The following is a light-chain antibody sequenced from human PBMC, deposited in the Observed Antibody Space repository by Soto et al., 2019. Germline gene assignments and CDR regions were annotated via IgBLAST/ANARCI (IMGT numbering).Light chain of an antibody. Sequence: ASVGDIVTITCRASQGISSYLGWYQQKPGKAPNLLIYDASTLHSGVPSRFSGGGSGTDFTLTISSLQPEDFATYYCQQVNVYPSTFGGGTKVDI. J-gene: IGKJ4*01. CDR1: QGISSY. CDR2: DAS. CDR3: QQVNVYPST. V-gene: IGKV1-9*01.